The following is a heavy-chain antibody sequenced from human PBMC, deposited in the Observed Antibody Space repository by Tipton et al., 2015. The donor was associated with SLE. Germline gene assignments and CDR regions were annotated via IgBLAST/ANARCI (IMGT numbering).Heavy chain of an antibody. V-gene: IGHV3-23*01. CDR2: ITSGGIT. Sequence: SLRLSCVGSGFPFDTYAFNWVRQAPGQGLESVAAITSGGITFYKESVEGRFTVPRDNSKNTLYLQIESLRAEDTALYYCAKSSYNWNDAYFDYWGHGTLVTVSS. D-gene: IGHD1-20*01. CDR1: GFPFDTYA. CDR3: AKSSYNWNDAYFDY. J-gene: IGHJ4*01.